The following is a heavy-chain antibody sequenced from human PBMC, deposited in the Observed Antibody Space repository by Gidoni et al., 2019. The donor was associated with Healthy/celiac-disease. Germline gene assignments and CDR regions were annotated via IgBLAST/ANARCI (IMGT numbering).Heavy chain of an antibody. CDR2: IYWDDEQ. CDR1: GFSLSTSGVG. J-gene: IGHJ4*02. CDR3: AHSGAPQYYDFWSGYRFDY. Sequence: QITLKESGPTLVKPTQTLTLPCTFSGFSLSTSGVGVGWIRQPPEKALEWLALIYWDDEQRYSPSLKSRLTITKETSKNQVVLTMTNMDPVDTATYYCAHSGAPQYYDFWSGYRFDYWGQGTLVTVSS. D-gene: IGHD3-3*01. V-gene: IGHV2-5*02.